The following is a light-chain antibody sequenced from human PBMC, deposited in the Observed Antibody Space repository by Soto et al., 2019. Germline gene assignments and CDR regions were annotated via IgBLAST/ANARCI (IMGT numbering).Light chain of an antibody. Sequence: EIVLTQSRGTLSLSPGDRATLSCRASQSVSNTYLAWYQQRPRQAHTLLIYGASNRATGIPDTFSGSGSGTEFILTTSGLEPQDFAVYYCQQYGNSPPLTFGGVTKVDIK. CDR3: QQYGNSPPLT. V-gene: IGKV3-20*01. J-gene: IGKJ4*01. CDR1: QSVSNTY. CDR2: GAS.